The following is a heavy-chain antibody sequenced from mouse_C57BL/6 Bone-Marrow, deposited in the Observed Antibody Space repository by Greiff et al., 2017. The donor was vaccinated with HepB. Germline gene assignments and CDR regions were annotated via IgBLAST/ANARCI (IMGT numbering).Heavy chain of an antibody. CDR3: AIEYYRSSPHFDY. CDR2: IFPGSGST. D-gene: IGHD1-1*01. Sequence: QVQLQQSGPELVKPGASVKISCKASGYTFTDYYINWVKQRPGQGLEWIGWIFPGSGSTYYNEKFKGKATLTVDKSSSTAYMLLRSLTSEDSAVYFCAIEYYRSSPHFDYWGQGTTLTVSS. J-gene: IGHJ2*01. CDR1: GYTFTDYY. V-gene: IGHV1-75*01.